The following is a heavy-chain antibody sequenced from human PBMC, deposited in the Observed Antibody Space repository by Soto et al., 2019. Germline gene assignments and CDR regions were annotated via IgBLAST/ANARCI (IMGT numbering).Heavy chain of an antibody. D-gene: IGHD1-1*01. V-gene: IGHV4-4*07. CDR1: GASISGFY. J-gene: IGHJ5*02. CDR2: IYATWTT. Sequence: SETLSLTCTVSGASISGFYWSWIRKSAGKGLEWIWRIYATWTTDYNPSLKSRVMMSVDKSKKQFSLKLRSVTAADTAVYYCVRDGTKTLRDWFDPWGQGISVTVSS. CDR3: VRDGTKTLRDWFDP.